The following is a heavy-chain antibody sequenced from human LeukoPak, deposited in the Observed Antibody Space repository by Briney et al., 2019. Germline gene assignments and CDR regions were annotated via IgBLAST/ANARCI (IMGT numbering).Heavy chain of an antibody. CDR3: VRGVSYSSGWYEVDWFDP. V-gene: IGHV1-2*02. D-gene: IGHD6-19*01. CDR1: GYTFTGYY. Sequence: GASVKVSCKASGYTFTGYYMHWVRQAPGQGLEWMGWFNPNSGGTNYAQKFQGRVTMTRDTSISTAYMELSRLRSDATAVYYCVRGVSYSSGWYEVDWFDPWGQGTLVTVSS. CDR2: FNPNSGGT. J-gene: IGHJ5*02.